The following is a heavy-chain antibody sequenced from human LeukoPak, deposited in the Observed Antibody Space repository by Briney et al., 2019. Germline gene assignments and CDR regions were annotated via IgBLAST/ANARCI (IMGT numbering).Heavy chain of an antibody. J-gene: IGHJ4*02. CDR3: ARALGSDPEYFDY. CDR1: GFTFSSYW. V-gene: IGHV3-74*01. D-gene: IGHD1-14*01. CDR2: INSDGSST. Sequence: PGGSLRLSCAASGFTFSSYWMHWVRQAPGKGLVWVSRINSDGSSTSYADSVKGGFTISRDNAKNTLYLQMNSLRAEDTAVYYCARALGSDPEYFDYWGQGTLVTVSS.